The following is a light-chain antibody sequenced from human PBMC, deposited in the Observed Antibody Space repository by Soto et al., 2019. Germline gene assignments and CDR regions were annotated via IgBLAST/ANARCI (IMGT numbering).Light chain of an antibody. J-gene: IGKJ3*01. V-gene: IGKV3-20*01. CDR2: DAS. Sequence: EIVLTQSPGTLSLSPGERATLSCRASQSVRNTYLAWYQQKPGQAPRLLIYDASSRATGIPDRFSGSGSGTDFTLTISRLEPEDFAVYYCQQYGTSSGLLTFGPGTKVDI. CDR1: QSVRNTY. CDR3: QQYGTSSGLLT.